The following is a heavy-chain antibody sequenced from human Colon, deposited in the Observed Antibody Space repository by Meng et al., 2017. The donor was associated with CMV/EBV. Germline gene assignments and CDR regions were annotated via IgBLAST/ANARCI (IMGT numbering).Heavy chain of an antibody. CDR2: IRNKANRYTT. D-gene: IGHD1-7*01. CDR1: GFIFSDYY. J-gene: IGHJ4*02. CDR3: VRSTDWNSYFDF. V-gene: IGHV3-72*01. Sequence: GESLKISCAASGFIFSDYYFDWVRQAPGKGPEWVGRIRNKANRYTTEYAASVKGRFTISRDNTKKSLYLQMSSLRVEDTGLYICVRSTDWNSYFDFWGQGAQVTVSS.